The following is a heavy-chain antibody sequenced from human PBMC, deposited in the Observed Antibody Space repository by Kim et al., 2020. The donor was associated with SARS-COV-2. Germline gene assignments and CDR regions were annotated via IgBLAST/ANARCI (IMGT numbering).Heavy chain of an antibody. CDR2: ISRSGIKT. V-gene: IGHV3-23*01. CDR1: GFTFRTYA. Sequence: GGSLRLSCAASGFTFRTYAMNWVRQAPGKGLEWVSGISRSGIKTYYGDSVKGRFTISRDNSKNTVYLQMNSLRAEDTAMYYCAKDYSFYDSSGFFDTWGQGVLVTVSS. D-gene: IGHD3-22*01. J-gene: IGHJ4*02. CDR3: AKDYSFYDSSGFFDT.